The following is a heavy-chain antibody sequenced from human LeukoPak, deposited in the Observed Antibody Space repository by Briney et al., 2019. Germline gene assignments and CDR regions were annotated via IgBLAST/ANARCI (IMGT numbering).Heavy chain of an antibody. J-gene: IGHJ4*02. Sequence: SVKVSCKASGGTFSSYAISWVRQAPGQGLEWMGAIIPIFGTANYAQKFQGRVTITADESTSTAYMELSSLRSEDTAVYYCASKTGYSSGWYGYYWGQGTLVTVSS. D-gene: IGHD6-19*01. CDR1: GGTFSSYA. CDR3: ASKTGYSSGWYGYY. V-gene: IGHV1-69*01. CDR2: IIPIFGTA.